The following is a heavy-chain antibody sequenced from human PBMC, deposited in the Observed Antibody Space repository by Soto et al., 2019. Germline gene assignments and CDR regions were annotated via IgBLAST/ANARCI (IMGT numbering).Heavy chain of an antibody. Sequence: QVQLVESGGGVVQPGSSLRLSCAASGFRFIKNGMHWVRQPPGKGLEWVAVTSFDGNKTYYPDSVKGRFTISRDNSKNTLFLHMTALRADDTAIYFCAKQVYGGNPSPFGSWGQGTLVTVSS. D-gene: IGHD4-17*01. CDR1: GFRFIKNG. J-gene: IGHJ4*02. CDR3: AKQVYGGNPSPFGS. CDR2: TSFDGNKT. V-gene: IGHV3-30*18.